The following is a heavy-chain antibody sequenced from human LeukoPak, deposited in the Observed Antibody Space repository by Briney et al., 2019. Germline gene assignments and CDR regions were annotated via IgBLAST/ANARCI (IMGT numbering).Heavy chain of an antibody. CDR2: ISISSSYI. CDR3: ARDQMDKSPSRRYYYGMDV. D-gene: IGHD2-2*03. CDR1: GFIFTNYN. V-gene: IGHV3-21*01. J-gene: IGHJ6*02. Sequence: PGGSLRLSCAASGFIFTNYNLNWVRLAPGKGLEWISSISISSSYIYYADSVKGRFTISRDNAKNSLYLQMNSLRAEHTAVYYCARDQMDKSPSRRYYYGMDVWGQGTTVTVSS.